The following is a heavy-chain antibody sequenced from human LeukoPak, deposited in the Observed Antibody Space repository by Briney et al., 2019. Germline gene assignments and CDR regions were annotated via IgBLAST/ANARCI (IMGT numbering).Heavy chain of an antibody. CDR3: AKDSTLYYFDY. J-gene: IGHJ4*02. V-gene: IGHV3-23*01. Sequence: PGGSLRLSCAASGFTFSTYAMGWVRQAPGKGLEWVSAISGSGESTYYTDSVKGRFAISRDNSKNTLYLQMNSLRAEDTAVYYCAKDSTLYYFDYWGQGTLVTVSS. CDR2: ISGSGEST. D-gene: IGHD2-15*01. CDR1: GFTFSTYA.